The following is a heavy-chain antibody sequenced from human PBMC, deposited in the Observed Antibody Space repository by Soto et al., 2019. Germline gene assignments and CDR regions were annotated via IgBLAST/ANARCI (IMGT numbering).Heavy chain of an antibody. Sequence: GGSLRLSCAASGFTFSDYYMSWIRQAPGEGLELVSFISSSSGYTTYADSVMGRFTISRDNAKNSLYLQMNSLRAEDTAVYYCARDRYGYNYGSPHPPDYWGQGTLVTVSS. CDR2: ISSSSGYT. D-gene: IGHD5-18*01. V-gene: IGHV3-11*06. CDR1: GFTFSDYY. CDR3: ARDRYGYNYGSPHPPDY. J-gene: IGHJ4*02.